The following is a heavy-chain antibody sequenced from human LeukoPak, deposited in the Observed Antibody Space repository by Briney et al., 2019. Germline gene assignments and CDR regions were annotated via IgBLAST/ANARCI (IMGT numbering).Heavy chain of an antibody. CDR2: IYYSGST. D-gene: IGHD3-3*01. Sequence: SETLSLTCTVSGDSISSGGYYWSWIRQHPGKGLEWIGYIYYSGSTYYNPSLKSRVTISVDTSKNQFSLKLSSVTAADTAVYYCARGFWSGYSTAFDIWGQGTMVTVSS. V-gene: IGHV4-31*03. CDR3: ARGFWSGYSTAFDI. CDR1: GDSISSGGYY. J-gene: IGHJ3*02.